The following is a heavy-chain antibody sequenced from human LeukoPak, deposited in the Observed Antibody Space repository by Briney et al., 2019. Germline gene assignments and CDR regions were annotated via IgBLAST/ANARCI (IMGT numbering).Heavy chain of an antibody. CDR2: IYYSGST. D-gene: IGHD3-22*01. Sequence: PSETLSLTCTVSGGSISSSSYYWGWIRQPPGKGLEWIGSIYYSGSTYYNPSLKGRVTISVDTSKNQFSLKLSSVTAADTAVYYCAREDYYDSSGYYYGFDYWGQGTLVTVSS. V-gene: IGHV4-39*02. CDR3: AREDYYDSSGYYYGFDY. J-gene: IGHJ4*02. CDR1: GGSISSSSYY.